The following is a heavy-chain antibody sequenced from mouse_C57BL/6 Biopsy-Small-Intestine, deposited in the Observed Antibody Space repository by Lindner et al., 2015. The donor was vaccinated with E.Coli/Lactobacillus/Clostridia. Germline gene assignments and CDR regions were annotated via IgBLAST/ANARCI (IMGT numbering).Heavy chain of an antibody. CDR2: INPSTGGT. CDR3: ARPLAGTYFDY. D-gene: IGHD4-1*01. CDR1: GYSFTGYY. Sequence: VQLQESGPELVKPGASVKISCKASGYSFTGYYMNWVKQSPEKSLEWIGEINPSTGGTTYNQKFKAKATLTVDKSSSTAYMQLKSLTSEDSAVYYCARPLAGTYFDYWGQGTTLTVSS. J-gene: IGHJ2*01. V-gene: IGHV1-42*01.